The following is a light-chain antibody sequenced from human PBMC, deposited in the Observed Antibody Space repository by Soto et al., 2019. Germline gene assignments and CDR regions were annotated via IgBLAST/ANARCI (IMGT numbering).Light chain of an antibody. J-gene: IGKJ2*01. Sequence: DIVMTQSPGSLAVSLGETATINCKSSQSVLRRSNSNNLLAWHQQKAGQPPKVLIYWASSRESGVPDRFRGSGSETDFTLTITNVQADDVAVYYCQQYFTTPQTFGPGTKVEI. CDR3: QQYFTTPQT. CDR2: WAS. CDR1: QSVLRRSNSNNL. V-gene: IGKV4-1*01.